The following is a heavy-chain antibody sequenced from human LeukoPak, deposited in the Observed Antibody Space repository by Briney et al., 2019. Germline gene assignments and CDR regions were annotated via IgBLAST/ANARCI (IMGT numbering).Heavy chain of an antibody. J-gene: IGHJ4*02. Sequence: PSETLSLTCTVSGYSISSGYYWGWIRQPPGKGLEWIGSIYHSGSTYYNPSLKSRVTISVDPSKNQFSLKLTSVTAADTAVYYCARDHTWAVAAGGIDYWGQGTLVTVSS. CDR1: GYSISSGYY. V-gene: IGHV4-38-2*02. CDR3: ARDHTWAVAAGGIDY. CDR2: IYHSGST. D-gene: IGHD6-19*01.